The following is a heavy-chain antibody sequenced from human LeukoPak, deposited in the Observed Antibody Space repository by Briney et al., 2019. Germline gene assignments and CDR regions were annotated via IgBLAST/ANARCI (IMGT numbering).Heavy chain of an antibody. CDR1: GGSFSGYY. V-gene: IGHV4-34*01. Sequence: PSETLSLTCAVYGGSFSGYYWSWIRQPPGKGLEWIGEINHSGSTNYNPSLKSRVTISVDTSKNQFSLKLSSVTAADTAVYYCARGSGWYVGYVWFDPWGQGTLVTVSS. D-gene: IGHD6-19*01. CDR3: ARGSGWYVGYVWFDP. CDR2: INHSGST. J-gene: IGHJ5*02.